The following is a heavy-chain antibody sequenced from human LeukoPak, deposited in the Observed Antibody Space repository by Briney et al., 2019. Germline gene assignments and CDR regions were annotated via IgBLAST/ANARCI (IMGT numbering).Heavy chain of an antibody. D-gene: IGHD5-12*01. CDR1: GFTFGNSW. CDR2: INIDGSST. V-gene: IGHV3-74*01. Sequence: PGGSLRLSCAASGFTFGNSWVHWVRQAPGKGLVWVSRINIDGSSTTFADSVRGRFTISRDNAKNTLYLQMNSLRDEDTAVYYCAIEGHGYAAFDYWGQGTLVTVSS. J-gene: IGHJ4*02. CDR3: AIEGHGYAAFDY.